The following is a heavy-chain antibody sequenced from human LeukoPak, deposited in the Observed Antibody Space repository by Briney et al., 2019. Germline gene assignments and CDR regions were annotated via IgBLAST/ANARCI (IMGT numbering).Heavy chain of an antibody. Sequence: SVKVSRKSSGGTFSSYAISWVRQAPGQGLEWMGGIIPIFGTANYAQKFQGRVTITADKSTSIAYMELSSLRSEDTAVYYCARETYSSGWSYYFDYWGQGTLVTVSA. J-gene: IGHJ4*02. D-gene: IGHD6-19*01. V-gene: IGHV1-69*06. CDR3: ARETYSSGWSYYFDY. CDR1: GGTFSSYA. CDR2: IIPIFGTA.